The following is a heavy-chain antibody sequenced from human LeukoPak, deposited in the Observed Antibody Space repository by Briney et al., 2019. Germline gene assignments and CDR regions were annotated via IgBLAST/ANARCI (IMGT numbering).Heavy chain of an antibody. CDR2: INPDGSSS. CDR1: GFTFSKSW. J-gene: IGHJ4*02. Sequence: GGSLRLSCTASGFTFSKSWMHWVRQAPGKGLEWVSRINPDGSSSNYADSVKGRFTMSRDNAKSMVYLQMDGLRAEDTAVFSCVRQAVSGDSGIAYWGRGVLVTVSS. D-gene: IGHD4-17*01. CDR3: VRQAVSGDSGIAY. V-gene: IGHV3-74*01.